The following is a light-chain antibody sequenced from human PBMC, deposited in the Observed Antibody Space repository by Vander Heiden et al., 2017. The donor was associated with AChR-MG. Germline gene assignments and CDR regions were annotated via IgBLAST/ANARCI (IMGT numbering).Light chain of an antibody. CDR2: SAS. CDR3: QQSYSTQT. V-gene: IGKV1-39*01. CDR1: QSISTF. J-gene: IGKJ1*01. Sequence: DIQMTQSPSSLSASVGDRVTITCRASQSISTFLHWYQRKPGKAPKLLIYSASNLESGVPSRFTGSGSGTDFTLTITSLQPEDFATYYCQQSYSTQTFGQGTKVETK.